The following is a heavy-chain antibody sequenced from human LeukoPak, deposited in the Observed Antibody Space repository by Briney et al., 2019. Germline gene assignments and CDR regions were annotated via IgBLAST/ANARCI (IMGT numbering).Heavy chain of an antibody. J-gene: IGHJ3*01. D-gene: IGHD6-13*01. V-gene: IGHV5-51*01. CDR3: ARSQDSSSDAFDV. CDR2: IYPDDSET. Sequence: GASLKISCKGSGYTFTNYWIGWGRQMPGKGLEWMGIIYPDDSETAFSPSFQGQVTISADKSINTAFLQWTSLKASDTAMYYCARSQDSSSDAFDVWGQGTMVTVSS. CDR1: GYTFTNYW.